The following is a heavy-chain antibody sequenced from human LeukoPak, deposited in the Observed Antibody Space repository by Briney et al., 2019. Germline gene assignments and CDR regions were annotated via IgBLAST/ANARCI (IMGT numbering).Heavy chain of an antibody. V-gene: IGHV3-30*02. CDR3: AKEPGFGPTNDY. CDR2: IRYDGSNK. J-gene: IGHJ4*02. CDR1: GFTFSSYG. Sequence: GGSLRLSCAASGFTFSSYGMHWVRQAPGKGLEWVAFIRYDGSNKYYADSVKGRFTISRDNSENTLYLQMNSLRAEDTAVYYCAKEPGFGPTNDYWDQGTLVTVSS. D-gene: IGHD3-10*01.